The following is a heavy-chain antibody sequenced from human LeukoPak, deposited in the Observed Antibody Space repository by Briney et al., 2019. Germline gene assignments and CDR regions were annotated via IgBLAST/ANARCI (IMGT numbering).Heavy chain of an antibody. J-gene: IGHJ4*02. V-gene: IGHV1-3*01. CDR1: GYTFTSYA. CDR3: ARGYYDILTGYSTVGPDY. CDR2: INAGNGNT. D-gene: IGHD3-9*01. Sequence: ASVKVSCKASGYTFTSYAMHWVRQAPGQRLEWMGWINAGNGNTKYSQKFQGRVTITRDTSASTAYMELSSLRSEDTAVYYRARGYYDILTGYSTVGPDYWGQGTLVTVSS.